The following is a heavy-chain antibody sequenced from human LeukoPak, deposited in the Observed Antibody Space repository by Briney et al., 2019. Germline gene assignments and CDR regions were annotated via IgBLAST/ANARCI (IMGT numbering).Heavy chain of an antibody. V-gene: IGHV1-18*01. J-gene: IGHJ4*02. D-gene: IGHD3-10*01. CDR3: AKEYGSGSYFGGPLPGPKDY. CDR2: VTSYNGDT. Sequence: GASVRVSCKASGYTFNNYGISWVRQAPGQGLEWMGWVTSYNGDTNYAQKFHGRVTMTTDTSTSTAYMELRSLRFDDTAVYYCAKEYGSGSYFGGPLPGPKDYWGQGTLVTVSS. CDR1: GYTFNNYG.